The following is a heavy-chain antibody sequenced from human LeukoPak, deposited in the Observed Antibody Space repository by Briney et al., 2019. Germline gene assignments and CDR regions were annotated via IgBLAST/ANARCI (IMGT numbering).Heavy chain of an antibody. CDR1: GGSISSSSYY. D-gene: IGHD4-17*01. J-gene: IGHJ6*03. CDR2: IYHSGST. V-gene: IGHV4-39*07. CDR3: ARERGTTVSKDSIYYYYYMDV. Sequence: SETLSLTCTVSGGSISSSSYYWGWIRQPPGKGLEWIGSIYHSGSTYYNPSLKSRVTISVDTSKNQFSLKLSSVTAADTAVYYCARERGTTVSKDSIYYYYYMDVWGKGTTVTISS.